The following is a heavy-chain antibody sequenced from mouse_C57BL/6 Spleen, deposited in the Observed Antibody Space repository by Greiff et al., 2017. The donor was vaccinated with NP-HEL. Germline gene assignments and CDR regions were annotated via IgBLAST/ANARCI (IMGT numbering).Heavy chain of an antibody. Sequence: VQLQQSVAELVRPGASVKLSCTASGFTIKNTYMHWVKQRPGQGLEWIGRIDPAYGTTKYAPKFQGKATITADTSSNPAYLQLISLTSEDTAIYYCAVSLSYDYDEGCAYWGQGTLVTVSA. V-gene: IGHV14-3*01. D-gene: IGHD2-4*01. CDR1: GFTIKNTY. J-gene: IGHJ3*01. CDR3: AVSLSYDYDEGCAY. CDR2: IDPAYGTT.